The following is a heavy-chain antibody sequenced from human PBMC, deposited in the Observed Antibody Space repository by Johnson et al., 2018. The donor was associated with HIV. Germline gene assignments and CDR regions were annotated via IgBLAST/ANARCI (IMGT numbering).Heavy chain of an antibody. Sequence: QVLLVESGGGVVQPGGSLRLSCAASGFTFSSYGMHWVRQVPGNGLEWVTFIQYDGTNKYYADSVKGRFTISRDNAKNSLYLQMNSLRAEDTAVYYCASSIPPYSSSSVAFDIWGQGTMVTVSS. CDR2: IQYDGTNK. CDR3: ASSIPPYSSSSVAFDI. V-gene: IGHV3-30*02. CDR1: GFTFSSYG. J-gene: IGHJ3*02. D-gene: IGHD6-6*01.